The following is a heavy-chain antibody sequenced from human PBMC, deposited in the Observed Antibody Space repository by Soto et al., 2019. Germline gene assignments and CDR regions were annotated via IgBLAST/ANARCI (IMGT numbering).Heavy chain of an antibody. Sequence: SETLSLTCTVSGGSISSYYWSWIRQPPGKGLEWIGYIYYSGSTNYNPSLKSRVTISVDTSKNQFSLKLSSVTAADTAVYYCARQLRPTVAGNYYFDYWGQGTLVTVSS. J-gene: IGHJ4*02. CDR2: IYYSGST. CDR3: ARQLRPTVAGNYYFDY. CDR1: GGSISSYY. D-gene: IGHD6-19*01. V-gene: IGHV4-59*08.